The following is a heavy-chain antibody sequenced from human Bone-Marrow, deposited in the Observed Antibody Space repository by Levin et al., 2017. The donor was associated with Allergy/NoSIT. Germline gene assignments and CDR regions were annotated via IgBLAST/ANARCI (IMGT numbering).Heavy chain of an antibody. V-gene: IGHV3-7*01. CDR3: ATAVRRIPFDY. CDR1: GFTFDNYW. J-gene: IGHJ4*02. D-gene: IGHD2-21*01. CDR2: IKNDGSET. Sequence: GESLKISCAVFGFTFDNYWMRWVRQTPEKGLESVANIKNDGSETYYVDSVKGRFTISRDNAKNSLHLQMNSLRAEDTAVYYCATAVRRIPFDYWGQGTLVTVSS.